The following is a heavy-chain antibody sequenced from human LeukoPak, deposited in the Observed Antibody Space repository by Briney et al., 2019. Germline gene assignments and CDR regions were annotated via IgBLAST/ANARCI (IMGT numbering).Heavy chain of an antibody. CDR2: IYTSGST. J-gene: IGHJ3*02. V-gene: IGHV4-61*02. CDR1: GYSISSGYY. Sequence: SETLSLTCTVSGYSISSGYYWGWIRQPAGKGLEWIGRIYTSGSTNYNPSLKSRVPLSVDTSKNQFSLKLSSVTAADTAVYYCAGGYYDFWSGSRALNAFDIWGQGTMVTVSS. D-gene: IGHD3-3*01. CDR3: AGGYYDFWSGSRALNAFDI.